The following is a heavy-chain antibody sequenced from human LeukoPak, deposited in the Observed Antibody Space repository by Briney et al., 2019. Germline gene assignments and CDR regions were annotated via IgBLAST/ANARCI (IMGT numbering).Heavy chain of an antibody. CDR1: GGTFSSYA. CDR3: AGVEYSSSPPLS. D-gene: IGHD6-6*01. CDR2: IIPIFGIA. J-gene: IGHJ4*02. Sequence: SVKVSCKASGGTFSSYAISWVRQAPGQGLEWMGRIIPIFGIANYVQKFQGRVTITADKSTSTAYMELSSLRSEDTAVYYCAGVEYSSSPPLSWGQGTLVTVSS. V-gene: IGHV1-69*04.